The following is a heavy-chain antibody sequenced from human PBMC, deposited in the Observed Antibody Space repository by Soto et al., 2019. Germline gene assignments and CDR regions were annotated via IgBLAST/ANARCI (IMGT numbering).Heavy chain of an antibody. Sequence: QAQVVQSGAEVRKPGSSVKLSCKASEGTFNSYAIAWVRQAPGQGLEWMGGIIPYYNTLNYAQKFQDRVTITADDSTNTVYMVLSSLRADDTAVYFCAGGASRRYPYFFDTWAQGTLVTVSS. CDR3: AGGASRRYPYFFDT. D-gene: IGHD6-13*01. CDR1: EGTFNSYA. J-gene: IGHJ4*02. V-gene: IGHV1-69*01. CDR2: IIPYYNTL.